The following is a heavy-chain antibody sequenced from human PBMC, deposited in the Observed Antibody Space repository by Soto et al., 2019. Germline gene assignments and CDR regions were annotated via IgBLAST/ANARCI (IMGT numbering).Heavy chain of an antibody. CDR1: GFTFSSYA. J-gene: IGHJ6*02. CDR2: ISYDGSNK. CDR3: AKDKGPYGSGSSYYGMDV. V-gene: IGHV3-30*04. Sequence: PGGSLRLSCAASGFTFSSYAMHWVRQAPGKGLEWVAVISYDGSNKYYADSVKGRFTTSRDNSKNTLYLQMNSLRAEDTAVYYCAKDKGPYGSGSSYYGMDVWGQGTTFTVSS. D-gene: IGHD3-10*01.